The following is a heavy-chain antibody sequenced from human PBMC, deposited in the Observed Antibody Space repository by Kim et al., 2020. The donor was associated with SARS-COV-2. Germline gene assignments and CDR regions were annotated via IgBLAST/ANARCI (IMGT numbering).Heavy chain of an antibody. Sequence: GESLKISCKGSGYSFTSYWIGWVRQMPGKGLEWMGIIYPGDSDTRYSPSFQGQVTISADKSISTAYLQWSSLKASDTAMYYCARFWIAVAGTRLFDPWGQGTLVTVSS. D-gene: IGHD6-19*01. V-gene: IGHV5-51*01. CDR3: ARFWIAVAGTRLFDP. J-gene: IGHJ5*02. CDR2: IYPGDSDT. CDR1: GYSFTSYW.